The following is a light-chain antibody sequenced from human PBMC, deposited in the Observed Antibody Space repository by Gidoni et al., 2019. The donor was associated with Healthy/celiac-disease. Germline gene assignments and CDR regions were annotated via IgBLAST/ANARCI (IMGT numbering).Light chain of an antibody. J-gene: IGLJ1*01. CDR1: SSDVGGYNY. V-gene: IGLV2-8*01. Sequence: QSALTQPPSASGSPGQSVTISCTGTSSDVGGYNYVSWYQQHPGKAPKLMIYEVSKRPSGVPDRFSGSKSGNTASLTVSGLQAEDEADYYCSSPWVFGTGTKVTVL. CDR2: EVS. CDR3: SSPWV.